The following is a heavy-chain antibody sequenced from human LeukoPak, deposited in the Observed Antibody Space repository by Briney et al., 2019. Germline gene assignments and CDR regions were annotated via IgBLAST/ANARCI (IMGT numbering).Heavy chain of an antibody. J-gene: IGHJ4*02. Sequence: AASVKVSCKASGYTFTGYYMHWVRQAPGQGLEWMGWINPNSGGTNYAQKFQGRVTMTRDTSISTAYMELSRLRSDDTAVYYCARDALYSSGWYLGTVSDWGQGTLVTVSS. CDR2: INPNSGGT. CDR3: ARDALYSSGWYLGTVSD. V-gene: IGHV1-2*02. CDR1: GYTFTGYY. D-gene: IGHD6-19*01.